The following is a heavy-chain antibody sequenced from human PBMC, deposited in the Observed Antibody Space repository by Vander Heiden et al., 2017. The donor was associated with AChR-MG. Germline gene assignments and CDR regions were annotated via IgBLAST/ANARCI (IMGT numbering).Heavy chain of an antibody. D-gene: IGHD1-20*01. Sequence: EVQLLESGGGLVQPGGSLRLSCAASGFTFSDYAMSWVRQAPGKGLDCVSSISTGRGNTYYADSVAGRFTISRDNFKNTMYLQMKSLRAEDTAVYYCAKDRGLPGYKDYWGQGTLVTVSS. V-gene: IGHV3-23*01. CDR1: GFTFSDYA. CDR3: AKDRGLPGYKDY. CDR2: ISTGRGNT. J-gene: IGHJ4*02.